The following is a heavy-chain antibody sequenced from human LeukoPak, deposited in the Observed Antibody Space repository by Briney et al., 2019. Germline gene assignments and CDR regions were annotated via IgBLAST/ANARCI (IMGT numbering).Heavy chain of an antibody. J-gene: IGHJ5*02. Sequence: GGSLRLSCTASGFTFGDYAMSWVREAPGEGLEWVGFIRSKAYGGTTEYAASVKGRFTISRDDSKSIAYLQMNSLKTEDTAVYYCTREVPAAIGDLNWFDPWGQGTLVTVSS. V-gene: IGHV3-49*04. CDR2: IRSKAYGGTT. CDR1: GFTFGDYA. CDR3: TREVPAAIGDLNWFDP. D-gene: IGHD2-2*01.